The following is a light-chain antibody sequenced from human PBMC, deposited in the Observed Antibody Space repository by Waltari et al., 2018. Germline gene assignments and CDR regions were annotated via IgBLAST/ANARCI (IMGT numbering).Light chain of an antibody. CDR1: SSDLGSYNY. CDR3: SSYMDTTALEL. J-gene: IGLJ2*01. Sequence: QSALTQPASVSGSPGQSITISSTGTSSDLGSYNYVSWYQQHPGKAPKLIIFDVTNRPSGVSNRFSGSKSGNTASLIISGLQGEDEADYYCSSYMDTTALELFGGGTSLTVL. CDR2: DVT. V-gene: IGLV2-14*03.